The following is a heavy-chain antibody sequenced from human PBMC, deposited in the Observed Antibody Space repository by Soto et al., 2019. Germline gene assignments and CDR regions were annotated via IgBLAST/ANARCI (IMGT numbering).Heavy chain of an antibody. Sequence: EVQLVESGGGLVKPGGSLRLSCAASGFTLSSYSMNWVRQAPGKGLEWVSSISSSSCYIYYADSVKGRFTISRDNAKNSLFLQMDSLRAEDTAVYYCARDGRLTHDFCSAPYEWNCFDPWGQGTLVTVSS. V-gene: IGHV3-21*01. CDR3: ARDGRLTHDFCSAPYEWNCFDP. D-gene: IGHD3-3*01. CDR2: ISSSSCYI. J-gene: IGHJ5*02. CDR1: GFTLSSYS.